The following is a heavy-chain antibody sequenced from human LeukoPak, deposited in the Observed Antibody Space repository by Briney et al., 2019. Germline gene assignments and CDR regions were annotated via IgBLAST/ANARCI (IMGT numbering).Heavy chain of an antibody. D-gene: IGHD3-22*01. J-gene: IGHJ4*02. V-gene: IGHV1-2*02. Sequence: GASVKVSYKASGYTFTDYHINWVRQAPGQGLEWMGTINSYSGATTYAQKFQGRATMTRGTSINTAYMELTRLKYDDTAVYFCARAPRNFYDSRNSYFVGGYFDNWGQGTLVTVSS. CDR3: ARAPRNFYDSRNSYFVGGYFDN. CDR1: GYTFTDYH. CDR2: INSYSGAT.